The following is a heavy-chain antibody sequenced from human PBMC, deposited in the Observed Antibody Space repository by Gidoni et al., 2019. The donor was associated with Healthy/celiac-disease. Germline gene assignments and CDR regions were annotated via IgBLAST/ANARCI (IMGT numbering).Heavy chain of an antibody. CDR3: AKAADFWSGYPALFFDY. J-gene: IGHJ4*02. D-gene: IGHD3-3*01. CDR1: GFTFSSSA. V-gene: IGHV3-23*01. CDR2: ISGSGGRT. Sequence: EVQLLESGGGLVQPGVSLRLSCAASGFTFSSSAMSWVRQAPGKGLEWVSAISGSGGRTYYADSVKGRFTISRDNSKNTLYLQMNSLRAEDTAVYYCAKAADFWSGYPALFFDYWGQGTLVTVSS.